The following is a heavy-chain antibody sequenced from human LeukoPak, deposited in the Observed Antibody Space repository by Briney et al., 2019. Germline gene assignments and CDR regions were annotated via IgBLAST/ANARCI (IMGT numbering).Heavy chain of an antibody. CDR2: IYNSGSS. CDR3: GRDTHLES. V-gene: IGHV4-39*01. J-gene: IGHJ4*02. CDR1: SVSISSTSHA. Sequence: PSETLSLTCTVSSVSISSTSHAWGWSRQPPGKGLEWLGNIYNSGSSNYSPSLRSRVSISVDTSKNQFSLRLRSVTAADTAVYYCGRDTHLESWGQGILVTVFS.